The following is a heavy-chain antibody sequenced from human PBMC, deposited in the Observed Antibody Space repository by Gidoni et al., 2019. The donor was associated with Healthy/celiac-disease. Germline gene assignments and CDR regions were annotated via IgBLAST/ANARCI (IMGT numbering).Heavy chain of an antibody. Sequence: EVQLFESGGGLVQPGGSLLLSWSASGFTFSSYAMSWVRQGPGKGLEWVSAISGSGGSTYYADSVKGRFTISRDNSKNTLYLQMNSLRAEDTAVYYCAKYGFGELIRYFDLWGRGTLVTVSS. V-gene: IGHV3-23*01. CDR3: AKYGFGELIRYFDL. CDR2: ISGSGGST. J-gene: IGHJ2*01. CDR1: GFTFSSYA. D-gene: IGHD3-10*01.